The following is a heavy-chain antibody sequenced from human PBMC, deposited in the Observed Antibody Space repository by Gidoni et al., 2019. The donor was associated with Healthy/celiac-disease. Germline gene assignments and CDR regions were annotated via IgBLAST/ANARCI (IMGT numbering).Heavy chain of an antibody. CDR2: ISYDGSNK. D-gene: IGHD5-12*01. V-gene: IGHV3-30-3*01. J-gene: IGHJ6*02. CDR3: ARDEVDIVATIKDYYYGMDV. CDR1: GFTFSSYA. Sequence: QVQLVESGGGVVQPGRSLRLSCAASGFTFSSYAMHWVRQAPGKGLEWVAVISYDGSNKYYADSVKGRFTISRDNSKNTLYLQMNSLRAEDTAVYYCARDEVDIVATIKDYYYGMDVWGQGTTVTVSS.